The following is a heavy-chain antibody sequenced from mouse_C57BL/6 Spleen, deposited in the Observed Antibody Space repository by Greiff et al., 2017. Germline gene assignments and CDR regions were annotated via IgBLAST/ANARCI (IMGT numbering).Heavy chain of an antibody. V-gene: IGHV1-64*01. Sequence: QVQLQQPGAELVKPGASVKLSCKASGYTFTSYWMHWVKQRPGQGLEWIGMIHPNSGSTNYNEKFKSKATLTVHKSSTTAYMQLSSLTSADSAVYYCAREEYYGTPFAYWGQGTLVTVSA. CDR1: GYTFTSYW. J-gene: IGHJ3*01. CDR3: AREEYYGTPFAY. CDR2: IHPNSGST. D-gene: IGHD1-1*01.